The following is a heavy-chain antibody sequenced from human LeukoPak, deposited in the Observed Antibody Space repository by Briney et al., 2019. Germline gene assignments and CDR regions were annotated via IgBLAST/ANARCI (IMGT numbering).Heavy chain of an antibody. CDR2: IYYSGST. CDR3: ARAGSSGGLCDY. V-gene: IGHV4-59*12. Sequence: SETLSLTCTVSGGSISSYDWSWIRQPPGKGLEWIGYIYYSGSTKYNPSLQSRVTMSLDTSKKQLSPNLGSVTAADTAVYYCARAGSSGGLCDYWGQGILVTVSS. CDR1: GGSISSYD. D-gene: IGHD6-19*01. J-gene: IGHJ4*02.